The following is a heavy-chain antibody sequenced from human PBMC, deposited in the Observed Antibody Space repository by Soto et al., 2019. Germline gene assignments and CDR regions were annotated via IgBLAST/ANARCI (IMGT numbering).Heavy chain of an antibody. J-gene: IGHJ5*02. CDR3: AKDKGQWLARGFDP. CDR2: ISGSGGST. Sequence: GGSLRRSCAASGFPFSSYAMSWVRQAPGKGLEWVSAISGSGGSTYYADSVKGRFTISRDNSKNTLYLQMNSLRAEDTSVYYCAKDKGQWLARGFDPWGQGTLVTVSS. CDR1: GFPFSSYA. D-gene: IGHD6-19*01. V-gene: IGHV3-23*01.